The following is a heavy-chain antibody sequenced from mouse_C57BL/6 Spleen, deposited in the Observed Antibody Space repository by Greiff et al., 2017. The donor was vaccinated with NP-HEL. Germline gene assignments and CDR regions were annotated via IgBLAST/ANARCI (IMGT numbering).Heavy chain of an antibody. CDR1: GFSLTSYG. CDR3: AKESNYSFDY. D-gene: IGHD2-5*01. J-gene: IGHJ2*01. Sequence: VKVVESGPGLVQPSQSLSITCTVSGFSLTSYGVHWVRQSPGKGLEWLGVIWRGGSTDYNAAFMSRLSITKNNSKSQVFFKMNSLQADDTAIYSCAKESNYSFDYWGQGTTLTVSS. V-gene: IGHV2-5*01. CDR2: IWRGGST.